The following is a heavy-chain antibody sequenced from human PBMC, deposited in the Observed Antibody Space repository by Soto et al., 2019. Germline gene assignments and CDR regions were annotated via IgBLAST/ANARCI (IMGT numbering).Heavy chain of an antibody. J-gene: IGHJ4*02. V-gene: IGHV3-23*01. CDR3: VKGGPIGVSGDDY. CDR1: GFTFSSYA. D-gene: IGHD6-19*01. Sequence: EVQLLESGGGLVQPGGSLRLSCAASGFTFSSYAMTWVRQAPGKGLEWVALILGGSGKTYYADSVKGRFTISRDNSKITLYLQMNSLRAEDSALYYCVKGGPIGVSGDDYWGQGTLVTVSS. CDR2: ILGGSGKT.